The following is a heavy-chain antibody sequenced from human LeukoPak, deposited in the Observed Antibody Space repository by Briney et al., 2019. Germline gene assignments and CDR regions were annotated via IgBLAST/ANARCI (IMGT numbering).Heavy chain of an antibody. CDR2: ISSSSSYI. J-gene: IGHJ6*02. CDR3: ARISPPGDV. CDR1: GFTFSSYS. V-gene: IGHV3-21*01. Sequence: GGSLRLSCAASGFTFSSYSMNWVRQAPGKGLEWVSSISSSSSYIYYADSVKGRFTISRDNAKNSLYPPMNSLRAEDTAVYYCARISPPGDVWGQGTTVTVSS.